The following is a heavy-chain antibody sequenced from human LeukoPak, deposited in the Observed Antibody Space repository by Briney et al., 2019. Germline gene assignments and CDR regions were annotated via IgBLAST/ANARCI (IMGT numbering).Heavy chain of an antibody. V-gene: IGHV4-4*02. J-gene: IGHJ4*02. CDR2: VHKTGKT. Sequence: PSETLSLTGALSTVSGSSGNWWSWVRQPPGKWLEWIGEVHKTGKTNYNPSLKTRVTISIDASKNQLSLELTSVTAADAAVYYCARELLGAPTPGAYWGQGTRVTVSS. CDR1: TVSGSSGNW. CDR3: ARELLGAPTPGAY. D-gene: IGHD7-27*01.